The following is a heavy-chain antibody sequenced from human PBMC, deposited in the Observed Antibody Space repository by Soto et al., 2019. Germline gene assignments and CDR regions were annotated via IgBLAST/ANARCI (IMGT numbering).Heavy chain of an antibody. D-gene: IGHD5-12*01. V-gene: IGHV1-69*12. Sequence: QVQLVQSGAEVRQPASSVKVSCKTSGGTFSSYAISWVRQAPGQGLEWMGGIVPIVDTSTYAQKFQGRVKITADESTRTVYTELSSLISDDTAVYYCVRVVAARGYPDNWGQGTLVTVSS. CDR1: GGTFSSYA. CDR3: VRVVAARGYPDN. CDR2: IVPIVDTS. J-gene: IGHJ4*02.